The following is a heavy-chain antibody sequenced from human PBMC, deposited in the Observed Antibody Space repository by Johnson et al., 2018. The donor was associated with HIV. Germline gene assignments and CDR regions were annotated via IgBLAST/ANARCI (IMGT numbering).Heavy chain of an antibody. D-gene: IGHD6-6*01. CDR2: ISYDGSNK. J-gene: IGHJ3*01. Sequence: VQLVESGGGVVQPGRSLRLSCAASGFTFSTYAMHWVRQAPGKGLEWVALISYDGSNKYYADSVKGRFTISRDNSKNTLYLQMNSLRAEDTAVYYCARDRAILAARPAGAFDVWGPGTMVTVSS. CDR3: ARDRAILAARPAGAFDV. V-gene: IGHV3-30-3*01. CDR1: GFTFSTYA.